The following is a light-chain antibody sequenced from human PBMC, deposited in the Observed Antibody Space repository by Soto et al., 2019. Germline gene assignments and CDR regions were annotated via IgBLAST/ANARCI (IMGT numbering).Light chain of an antibody. V-gene: IGLV2-14*01. J-gene: IGLJ1*01. CDR3: CSYTSSSPDV. CDR1: SSDLGGYNF. CDR2: QVS. Sequence: QPVLTQPASVSGSPGQSITISCTGTSSDLGGYNFVSWYQHHPGKAPKLMIYQVSNRPSGVSNRFSGSKSGNTASLTISGLQAEDEADYYCCSYTSSSPDVFGTGTKLTVL.